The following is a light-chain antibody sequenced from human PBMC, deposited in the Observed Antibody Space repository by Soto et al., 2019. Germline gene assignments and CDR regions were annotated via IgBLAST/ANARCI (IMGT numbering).Light chain of an antibody. Sequence: ETVLTQSPGTLSVSPGERATLSCRASQNVSSSYLAWYQQKPGQAPRLLIFGPSSRATGVPDRFSGSGSATDFTLTISRLEPEDFAVYFCQQYGSSPPTFGQGTKVDIK. CDR2: GPS. V-gene: IGKV3-20*01. CDR1: QNVSSSY. J-gene: IGKJ1*01. CDR3: QQYGSSPPT.